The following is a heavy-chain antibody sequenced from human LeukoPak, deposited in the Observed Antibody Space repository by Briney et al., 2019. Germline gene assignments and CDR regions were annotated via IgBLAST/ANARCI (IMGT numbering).Heavy chain of an antibody. V-gene: IGHV3-30*02. Sequence: GGSLRLSCAASGFTFSSYGMHWVRQAPGKGLEWVAFIRYDGSNKYYAESVKGRFTTSRDNSKNTLYLQMNSLRAEDTAVYYCAKDGPPDSSGYYFLNYWGQGTLVTVSS. D-gene: IGHD3-22*01. CDR2: IRYDGSNK. J-gene: IGHJ4*02. CDR3: AKDGPPDSSGYYFLNY. CDR1: GFTFSSYG.